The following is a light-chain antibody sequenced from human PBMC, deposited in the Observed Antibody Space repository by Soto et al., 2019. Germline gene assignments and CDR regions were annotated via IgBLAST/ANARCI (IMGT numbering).Light chain of an antibody. Sequence: EIVMTQSPASLSVSPGDGATLSCRASQSVASNVAWYQPKPGQGPRLLNHGASTRAAGVPARFSASGSATDFTLTISSLQSEDFAVYYCQQYHNWPPQYTFGQGTKLQI. V-gene: IGKV3-15*01. CDR2: GAS. CDR3: QQYHNWPPQYT. J-gene: IGKJ2*01. CDR1: QSVASN.